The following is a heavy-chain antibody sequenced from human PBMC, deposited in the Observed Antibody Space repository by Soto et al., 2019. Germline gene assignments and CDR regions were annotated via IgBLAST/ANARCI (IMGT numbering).Heavy chain of an antibody. CDR2: ISWNSGSI. D-gene: IGHD3-10*01. CDR1: GFTFDDYA. Sequence: GGSLRLSCAASGFTFDDYAMHWVRQAPGKGLEWVSGISWNSGSIGYADSVKGRFTISRDNAKNSLYLQMNSLRAEDTALYYCAKAMRPMVREDDAFDIWGQGTMVTVSS. V-gene: IGHV3-9*01. J-gene: IGHJ3*02. CDR3: AKAMRPMVREDDAFDI.